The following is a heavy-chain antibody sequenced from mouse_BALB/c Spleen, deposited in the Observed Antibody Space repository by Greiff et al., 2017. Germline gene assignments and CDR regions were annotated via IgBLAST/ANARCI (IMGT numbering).Heavy chain of an antibody. CDR2: INPSSGYT. CDR3: ARGGGTGYFDV. J-gene: IGHJ1*01. Sequence: VQLKQSGAELARPGASVKISCKASGYTFTSYTMHWVKQRPGQGLDWIGYINPSSGYTNYNQKFKDKATLTADKSSSTAYMQLSSLTSEDSAVYYSARGGGTGYFDVWGAGTTVTVSA. D-gene: IGHD4-1*01. V-gene: IGHV1-4*01. CDR1: GYTFTSYT.